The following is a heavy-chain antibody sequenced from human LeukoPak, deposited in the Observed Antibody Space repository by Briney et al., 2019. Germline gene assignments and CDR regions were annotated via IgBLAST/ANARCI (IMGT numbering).Heavy chain of an antibody. CDR1: GGSISSYY. V-gene: IGHV4-59*08. CDR3: ARLIAAWTDYYMDV. D-gene: IGHD3/OR15-3a*01. J-gene: IGHJ6*03. CDR2: IYYSGST. Sequence: SETLSLTCTVSGGSISSYYGSWIRQPPGKGLEWIGYIYYSGSTNYNPSLKSRVTISVDTSKNQFSLKLSSVTAADTAVYYCARLIAAWTDYYMDVWGKGTTVTVSS.